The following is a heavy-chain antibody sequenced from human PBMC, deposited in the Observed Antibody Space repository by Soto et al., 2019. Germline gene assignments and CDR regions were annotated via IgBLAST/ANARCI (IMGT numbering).Heavy chain of an antibody. Sequence: PSETLSLTCTVSGGSISSYYWSWIRQPAGKGLEWIGRIYTSGSTNYNPSLKSRVTMSVDTSKNQFPLKLSSVTAADTAVYYCARVSFDYYDSSGTSWWFDPWGQGTLVTVSS. CDR3: ARVSFDYYDSSGTSWWFDP. CDR1: GGSISSYY. D-gene: IGHD3-22*01. J-gene: IGHJ5*02. CDR2: IYTSGST. V-gene: IGHV4-4*07.